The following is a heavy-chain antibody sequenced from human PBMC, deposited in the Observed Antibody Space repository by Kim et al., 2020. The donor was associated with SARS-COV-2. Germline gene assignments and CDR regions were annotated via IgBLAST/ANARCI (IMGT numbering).Heavy chain of an antibody. D-gene: IGHD2-21*01. CDR1: GFMFSNYA. Sequence: GGSLRLSCVASGFMFSNYALIWVRQAPGKGLEWVSAISGSGGGTYYADAVKGRFIISRDNSKNTVYLQLNSLRADDTAVYFCAKAGWVRLVVHNYFDSWGQGTLVTVSS. J-gene: IGHJ5*01. V-gene: IGHV3-23*01. CDR2: ISGSGGGT. CDR3: AKAGWVRLVVHNYFDS.